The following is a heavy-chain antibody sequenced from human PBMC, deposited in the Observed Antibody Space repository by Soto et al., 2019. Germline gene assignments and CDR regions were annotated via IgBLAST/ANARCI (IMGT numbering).Heavy chain of an antibody. V-gene: IGHV1-58*01. D-gene: IGHD6-19*01. CDR2: IVVGNGDT. J-gene: IGHJ4*02. CDR3: ALQAELQSIAVAGTPFDN. CDR1: GISFSSSA. Sequence: GPSVKVSCKASGISFSSSAVQWVRQARGQRLEWIGWIVVGNGDTNYAQNFRDRVTITRDMSTGTAYLELSSLRSEDTAVYYCALQAELQSIAVAGTPFDNWGQGTLVTVSS.